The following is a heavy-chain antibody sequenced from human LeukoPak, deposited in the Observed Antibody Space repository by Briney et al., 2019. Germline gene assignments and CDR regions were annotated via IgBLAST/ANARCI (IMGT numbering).Heavy chain of an antibody. V-gene: IGHV4-59*01. J-gene: IGHJ4*02. Sequence: SETLSLTCTVSGGSISSYYWSWVRQPPGKGLEWIGNSYYSGSTKYNPSLKSRVTISVDTSKNQFSLKVNSVTAADTAVYYCAGDDSSSWWSYWGQGTLVTVSS. CDR3: AGDDSSSWWSY. CDR1: GGSISSYY. CDR2: SYYSGST. D-gene: IGHD6-13*01.